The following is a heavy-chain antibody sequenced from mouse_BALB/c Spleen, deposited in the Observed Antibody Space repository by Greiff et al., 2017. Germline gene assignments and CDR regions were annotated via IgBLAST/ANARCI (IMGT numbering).Heavy chain of an antibody. D-gene: IGHD3-3*01. Sequence: EVQLVESGGGLVQPGGSLKLSCAASGFTFSSYGMSWVRQTPDKRLELVATINSNGGSTYYPDSVKGRFTISRDNAKNNLYLQMSSLKSEDTAMYYCARGDPYYAMDYWGQGTSVTVSS. CDR1: GFTFSSYG. J-gene: IGHJ4*01. CDR3: ARGDPYYAMDY. V-gene: IGHV5-6-3*01. CDR2: INSNGGST.